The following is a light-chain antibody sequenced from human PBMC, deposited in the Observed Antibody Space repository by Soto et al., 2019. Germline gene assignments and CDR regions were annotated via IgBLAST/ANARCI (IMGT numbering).Light chain of an antibody. CDR1: SSDVGGYIY. Sequence: QSVLTQPASVSGSPGQSITISCTGTSSDVGGYIYVSWYQQHPGKAPKLMIYEVSNRPSGVSNRFSGSKSGNTASLTVSGLQPEDEADYYCSSYTSSTTLVFGTGTKLTVL. V-gene: IGLV2-14*01. CDR3: SSYTSSTTLV. J-gene: IGLJ1*01. CDR2: EVS.